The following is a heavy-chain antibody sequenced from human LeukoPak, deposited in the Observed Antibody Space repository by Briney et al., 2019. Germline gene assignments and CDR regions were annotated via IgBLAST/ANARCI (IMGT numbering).Heavy chain of an antibody. Sequence: PSGTLSLTCGVSVGSINSGNWWTWVRQPPGKGLEWIGYIYYSGSTNYNPSLKSRVTISVDTSKNQFSLKLSSVTAADTAVYYCARLSPQIVATAFDYWGQGTLVTVSS. D-gene: IGHD5-12*01. J-gene: IGHJ4*02. V-gene: IGHV4-59*08. CDR3: ARLSPQIVATAFDY. CDR2: IYYSGST. CDR1: VGSINSGNW.